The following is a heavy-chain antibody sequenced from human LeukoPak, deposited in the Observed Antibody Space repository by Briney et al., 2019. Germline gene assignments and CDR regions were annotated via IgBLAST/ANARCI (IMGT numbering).Heavy chain of an antibody. V-gene: IGHV4-59*01. D-gene: IGHD6-19*01. CDR1: GGSISSYY. CDR3: ARSGWYQYYFDY. Sequence: SETLSLTCTVSGGSISSYYWSWIRQPPGEGLEWIGYIYYSGSTNYNPSLKSRVTISVDTSKNQFSLKLSSVTAADTAVYYCARSGWYQYYFDYWGQGTLVTVSS. CDR2: IYYSGST. J-gene: IGHJ4*02.